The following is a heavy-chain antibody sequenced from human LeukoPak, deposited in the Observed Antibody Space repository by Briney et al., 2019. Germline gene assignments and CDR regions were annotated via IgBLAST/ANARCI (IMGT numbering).Heavy chain of an antibody. CDR2: ISGRGGRT. J-gene: IGHJ4*02. CDR3: AKSTWFDYFDY. CDR1: GVPFTTYA. Sequence: QPGGSLRLSCAASGVPFTTYAMSWVRQAPGKGPEWPSAISGRGGRTYYADSVKGRFTISRDNSENTLYLQMNRLRADDTAIYYCAKSTWFDYFDYWGQGTLVTVSS. D-gene: IGHD3-9*01. V-gene: IGHV3-23*01.